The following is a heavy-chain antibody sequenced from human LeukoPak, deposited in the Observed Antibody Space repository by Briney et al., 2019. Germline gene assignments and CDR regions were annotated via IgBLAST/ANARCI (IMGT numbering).Heavy chain of an antibody. CDR1: GFTFSSYW. V-gene: IGHV3-7*03. D-gene: IGHD1-26*01. Sequence: QSGGSLRLSCAASGFTFSSYWMSWVRQAPGKGLEWVANIQQEGSEKYYVDSVKGRFTISRDNAKNSLYLQMNSLRAEDTAVYYCARYSGSYEVNYYYYYGMDVWGQGTTVTVSS. J-gene: IGHJ6*02. CDR3: ARYSGSYEVNYYYYYGMDV. CDR2: IQQEGSEK.